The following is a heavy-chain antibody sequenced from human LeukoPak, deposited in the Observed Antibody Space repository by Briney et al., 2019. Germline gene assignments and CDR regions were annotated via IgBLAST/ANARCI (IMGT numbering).Heavy chain of an antibody. CDR3: ARGYCTNGVCYLMGY. Sequence: GASVKVSCKASGYTFTSYGISWVRQAPGQGLEWMGWMNPNSGNTGYAQKFQGRVTMTRNTSISTAYMELSSLRSEDTAVYYCARGYCTNGVCYLMGYWGQGTLVTVSS. J-gene: IGHJ4*02. V-gene: IGHV1-8*02. CDR1: GYTFTSYG. D-gene: IGHD2-8*01. CDR2: MNPNSGNT.